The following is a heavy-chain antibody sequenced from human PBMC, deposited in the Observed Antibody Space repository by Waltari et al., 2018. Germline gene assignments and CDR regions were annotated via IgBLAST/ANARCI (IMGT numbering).Heavy chain of an antibody. CDR2: IYPGDSDT. CDR3: ARGPYSVSGGYAFDI. CDR1: GHSFTTYW. V-gene: IGHV5-51*01. Sequence: EVQMVQSGAEVKKPGESLKISCKVSGHSFTTYWGGWVRQMPGKGLEWMGIIYPGDSDTRYRPSFQGQVTISADKSISTAYLQWSSLKASDTAMYYCARGPYSVSGGYAFDIWGQGTMVTVSS. D-gene: IGHD3-10*01. J-gene: IGHJ3*02.